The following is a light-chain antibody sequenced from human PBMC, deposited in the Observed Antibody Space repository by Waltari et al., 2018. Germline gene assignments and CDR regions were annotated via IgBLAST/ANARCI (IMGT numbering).Light chain of an antibody. V-gene: IGLV2-23*01. CDR2: EGT. J-gene: IGLJ2*01. CDR1: SSDVGSYNL. CDR3: CSYAGSSTYVV. Sequence: QSALTQPASVSGSPGQSITISCTGTSSDVGSYNLVSWYHQHPGKAPKLMIYEGTKRPSGVSNRVAGSKSGNTASLTNSGLQAEDEADYYCCSYAGSSTYVVFGGGTKLTVL.